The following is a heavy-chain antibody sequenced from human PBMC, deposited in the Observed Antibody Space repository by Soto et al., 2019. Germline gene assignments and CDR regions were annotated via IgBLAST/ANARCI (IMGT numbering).Heavy chain of an antibody. CDR2: MSHSGGT. J-gene: IGHJ3*02. D-gene: IGHD1-1*01. CDR3: ARVERGTATTVVDAFDI. V-gene: IGHV4-34*01. CDR1: GGFVSSGSYY. Sequence: QVQLQQWGAGLLKPSETLSLTCAVYGGFVSSGSYYWSWIRQPPGKGLEWIGEMSHSGGTNFNPSLKSRVTISVDTSKNPFSLKMSSVTAADTALYYCARVERGTATTVVDAFDIWGPGTMVTVSS.